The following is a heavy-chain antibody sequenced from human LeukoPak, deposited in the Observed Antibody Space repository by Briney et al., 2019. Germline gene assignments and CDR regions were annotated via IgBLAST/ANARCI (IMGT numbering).Heavy chain of an antibody. Sequence: GGSLRLSCAASGFTVSSNYMNWVRQAPGKGLEWVSVIDSGGRTFYADSVKGRFTISRDNSKNTLYLQMNSLRAEDTAVYYCARGHYYDSSGLDYCGQGTLVTVSS. CDR1: GFTVSSNY. CDR2: IDSGGRT. CDR3: ARGHYYDSSGLDY. J-gene: IGHJ4*02. D-gene: IGHD3-22*01. V-gene: IGHV3-66*02.